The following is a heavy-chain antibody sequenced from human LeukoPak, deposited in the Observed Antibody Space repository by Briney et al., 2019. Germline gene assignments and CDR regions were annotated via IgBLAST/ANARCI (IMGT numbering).Heavy chain of an antibody. CDR3: ARGDASIAVAGTGFDY. CDR1: GYSFTNYW. Sequence: GESLKISCKGSGYSFTNYWIAWVRQMPGKGLEWMGVIYPGDSDTRYSPSFQGQVTISADKSISIAYLQWNSLKASDTAMYYCARGDASIAVAGTGFDYWGQGTLVTVSS. CDR2: IYPGDSDT. D-gene: IGHD6-19*01. J-gene: IGHJ4*02. V-gene: IGHV5-51*01.